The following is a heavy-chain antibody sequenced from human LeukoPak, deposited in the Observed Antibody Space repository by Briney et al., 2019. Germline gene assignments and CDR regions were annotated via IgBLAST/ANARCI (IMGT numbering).Heavy chain of an antibody. Sequence: SGPTLVNPTQTLTLTCTFSGFSLSTSGVGVGWICQPPGKALEWLALIYWNDVRRYSPSLKTRLAITEDISKNQVVLTVTNMDPVDTATYYCAHSPGRKPFDIWGQGARVTVSS. CDR2: IYWNDVR. D-gene: IGHD2-15*01. CDR3: AHSPGRKPFDI. V-gene: IGHV2-5*01. CDR1: GFSLSTSGVG. J-gene: IGHJ3*02.